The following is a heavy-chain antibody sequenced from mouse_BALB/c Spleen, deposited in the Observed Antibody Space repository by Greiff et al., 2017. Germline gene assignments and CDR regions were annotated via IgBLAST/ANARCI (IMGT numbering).Heavy chain of an antibody. J-gene: IGHJ2*01. CDR2: INPYNGGT. CDR3: ARGDYGSFYYFDY. V-gene: IGHV1-18*01. CDR1: GYSFTGYT. D-gene: IGHD1-1*01. Sequence: VQLKQSGPELVQPGASMKISCKASGYSFTGYTMNWVKQSHGKNLEWIGLINPYNGGTSYNQKFKGKATLTVDKSSSTAYMELLSLTSEDSAVYYCARGDYGSFYYFDYWGQGTTLTVSS.